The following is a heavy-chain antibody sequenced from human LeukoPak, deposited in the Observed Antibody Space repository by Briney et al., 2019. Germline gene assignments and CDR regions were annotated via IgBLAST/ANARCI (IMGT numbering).Heavy chain of an antibody. CDR2: IYHSGST. CDR3: ARVSNIRDPNYFYYYYLDV. V-gene: IGHV4-4*02. CDR1: GGSISSSNW. J-gene: IGHJ6*03. Sequence: SETLSLTCAVSGGSISSSNWWSWVRQPPGKGLEWIGEIYHSGSTNYNPSLKSRVTISVDKSKNQFSLKLSSVTAADTAVYYCARVSNIRDPNYFYYYYLDVWGKGTTVIVSS.